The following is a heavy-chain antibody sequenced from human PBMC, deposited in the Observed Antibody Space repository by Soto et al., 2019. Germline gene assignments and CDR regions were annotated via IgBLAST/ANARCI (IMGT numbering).Heavy chain of an antibody. V-gene: IGHV3-23*01. CDR3: AKVSREIYYYYGMDV. Sequence: EVQLLESGGGLVQPGGSLRLSCAASGFTFSSYAMSWVRQAPGKGLEWVAAISGSGGSTYYADSVKGRFTISRDNSKNTLYLQMNSLRAEDTAVYYCAKVSREIYYYYGMDVWGQGTTVTVSS. CDR2: ISGSGGST. J-gene: IGHJ6*02. CDR1: GFTFSSYA.